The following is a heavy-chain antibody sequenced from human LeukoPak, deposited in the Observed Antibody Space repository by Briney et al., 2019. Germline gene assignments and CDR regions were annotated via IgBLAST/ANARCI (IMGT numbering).Heavy chain of an antibody. J-gene: IGHJ6*02. CDR1: GGSISSYY. V-gene: IGHV4-59*08. CDR3: ARLNYYYYYGGR. CDR2: IYYSGST. Sequence: PSETLSLTCTVSGGSISSYYWSWIRQPPGKGLEWIGYIYYSGSTNYNPSLKSRVTISVDTSKNQFSLKLSSVTAADTAVYYCARLNYYYYYGGRLGPRDHGHRLL.